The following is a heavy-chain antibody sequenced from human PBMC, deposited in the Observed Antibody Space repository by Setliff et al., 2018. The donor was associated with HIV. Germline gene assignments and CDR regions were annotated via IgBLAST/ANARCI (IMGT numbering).Heavy chain of an antibody. CDR3: AKRTSVGSLV. V-gene: IGHV3-23*01. CDR1: GFTFSTYA. J-gene: IGHJ4*01. D-gene: IGHD3-10*01. CDR2: ISGGGGTT. Sequence: GGSPRLSCAASGFTFSTYAMTWVRQGPGKGLEWVSGISGGGGTTYYAAAVKGRFTISRDNSKNTLYLQMNSLRAEDTAVYYCAKRTSVGSLVWGQGTLVTVSS.